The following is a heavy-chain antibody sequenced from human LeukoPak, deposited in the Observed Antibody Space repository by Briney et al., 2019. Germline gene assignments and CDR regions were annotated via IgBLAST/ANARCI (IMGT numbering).Heavy chain of an antibody. Sequence: ASVKVSCKASGYTFTSYGISWVRQAPGQGLEWMGWISAYNGNTNYAQKLQGRVTMTTDTSTSTAYMELGSLRSDDTAVYYCARGYYDFWSGYFGPLVYWGQGTLVTVSS. V-gene: IGHV1-18*01. D-gene: IGHD3-3*01. CDR3: ARGYYDFWSGYFGPLVY. J-gene: IGHJ4*02. CDR1: GYTFTSYG. CDR2: ISAYNGNT.